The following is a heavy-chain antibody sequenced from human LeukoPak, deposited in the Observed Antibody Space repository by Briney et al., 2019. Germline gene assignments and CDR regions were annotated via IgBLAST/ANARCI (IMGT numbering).Heavy chain of an antibody. CDR2: INPSSGDT. D-gene: IGHD3-10*01. J-gene: IGHJ4*02. Sequence: ASVKVSCKASGFTSIGFFIHWVRQAPGQGLQWMGWINPSSGDTNSAQNFQGRVTMTRDKSINTVYMELRSLRSDDTAVYYCARDDNYYYGSGSSFFGADYWGQGTLVTVSS. V-gene: IGHV1-2*02. CDR3: ARDDNYYYGSGSSFFGADY. CDR1: GFTSIGFF.